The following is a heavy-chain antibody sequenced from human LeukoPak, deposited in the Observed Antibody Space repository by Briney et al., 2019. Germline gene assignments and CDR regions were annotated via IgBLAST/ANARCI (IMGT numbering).Heavy chain of an antibody. Sequence: GGSLRLSCAASGFTFSSYWMSWVRQAPGKGLEWVANIKQDGSEKYYVDSVKGRFTISRDNAKNSLYLQMNSLRAEDTAVYYCARARGRYYYDSSGYSNFDYWGQGTLVTVSS. D-gene: IGHD3-22*01. J-gene: IGHJ4*02. CDR3: ARARGRYYYDSSGYSNFDY. V-gene: IGHV3-7*01. CDR1: GFTFSSYW. CDR2: IKQDGSEK.